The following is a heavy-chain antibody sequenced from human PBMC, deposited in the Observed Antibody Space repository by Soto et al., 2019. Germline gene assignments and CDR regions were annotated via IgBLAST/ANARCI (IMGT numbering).Heavy chain of an antibody. CDR3: ARDPHCSSTSCYAYYYYGMDV. CDR1: GFTFINYW. CDR2: IKQDGSEK. Sequence: RPSCAASGFTFINYWVSWVRQAPGKGLGWGANIKQDGSEKYYVDSVKGRFTISRDNAKNSLYLQMNSLRAEDTAVYYCARDPHCSSTSCYAYYYYGMDVWGQGTTVTVSS. D-gene: IGHD2-2*01. V-gene: IGHV3-7*04. J-gene: IGHJ6*02.